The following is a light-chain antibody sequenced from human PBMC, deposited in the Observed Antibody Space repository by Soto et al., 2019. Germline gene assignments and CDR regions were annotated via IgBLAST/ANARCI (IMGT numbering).Light chain of an antibody. Sequence: QSVLTQPASVSGSPGQSITISCTGTSSDVGAYNYVSWYQQHPGKAPKLMIYEVSKRPSGVSNRFSGSKSGNTASLTISGLQAEDEGDYYCSSYTSGSTWVFGGGTKVTVL. CDR2: EVS. CDR1: SSDVGAYNY. V-gene: IGLV2-14*01. J-gene: IGLJ3*02. CDR3: SSYTSGSTWV.